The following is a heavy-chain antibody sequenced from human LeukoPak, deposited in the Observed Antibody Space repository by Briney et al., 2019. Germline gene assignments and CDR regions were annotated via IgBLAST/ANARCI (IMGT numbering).Heavy chain of an antibody. V-gene: IGHV5-51*01. CDR1: GYNFRSYW. D-gene: IGHD3-10*01. J-gene: IGHJ5*02. Sequence: GGSLKISCKASGYNFRSYWLGWVRQIPGKGIEWMEFIYRCDLRSRYNPSLQRQVNISVDNSINTAYLQWVSLKAADTAMYYCACRELTRIWSYPWGQGTLVTVSS. CDR2: IYRCDLRS. CDR3: ACRELTRIWSYP.